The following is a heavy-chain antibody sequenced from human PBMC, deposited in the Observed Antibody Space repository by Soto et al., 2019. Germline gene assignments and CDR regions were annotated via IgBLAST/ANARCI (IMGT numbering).Heavy chain of an antibody. CDR1: GFTFSKFA. D-gene: IGHD6-19*01. CDR2: ITGSGNAQ. J-gene: IGHJ5*02. CDR3: ASGHEAEGSGWFAP. V-gene: IGHV3-48*03. Sequence: GGSLRLSGVASGFTFSKFAVIWVRQAPGKGLEWLSYITGSGNAQHYANSVRGRFTISRDNAKNSLYLQLSGVRVEDTAVYYCASGHEAEGSGWFAPCGRGTLGTGSA.